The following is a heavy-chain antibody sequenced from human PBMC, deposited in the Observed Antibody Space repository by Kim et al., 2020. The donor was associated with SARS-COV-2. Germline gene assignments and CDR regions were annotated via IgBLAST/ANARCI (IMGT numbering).Heavy chain of an antibody. CDR3: TGGAVSGNDSFGI. CDR2: MSYDGSVK. D-gene: IGHD6-19*01. Sequence: GGSLRLSCEASGFTLTKYGMHWVRQAPGTGLEWVAFMSYDGSVKYYGETVTGRFTISRDTSKNTLFLQRDSVRAETTAVYYCTGGAVSGNDSFGIGGQGSLVTVSS. J-gene: IGHJ3*02. V-gene: IGHV3-30*03. CDR1: GFTLTKYG.